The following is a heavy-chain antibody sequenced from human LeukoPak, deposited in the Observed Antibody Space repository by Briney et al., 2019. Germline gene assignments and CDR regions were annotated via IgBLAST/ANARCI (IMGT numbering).Heavy chain of an antibody. J-gene: IGHJ5*02. CDR1: GYIFTNYW. CDR2: IYPADSDT. CDR3: ARRVYGVYRDWFDP. D-gene: IGHD4-17*01. V-gene: IGHV5-51*01. Sequence: GESLKISCQVSGYIFTNYWIGWVRQMPGKGLESMGIIYPADSDTTYSPSFQGQVTISVDKSISTVYLQWSSLKASDTAIYYCARRVYGVYRDWFDPWGQGTLVTVSS.